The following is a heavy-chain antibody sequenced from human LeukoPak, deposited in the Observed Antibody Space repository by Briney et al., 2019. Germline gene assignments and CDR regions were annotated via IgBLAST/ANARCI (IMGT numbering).Heavy chain of an antibody. CDR3: ARELTTVIWFDP. CDR1: GFTFSSYE. Sequence: PGXSLRLSCAASGFTFSSYEMNWVRQAPGKGLEWVSYISSSGSTIYYADSVKGRFTISRDNAKNSLYLQMNSLRAEDTAVYYCARELTTVIWFDPWGQGTLVTVSS. D-gene: IGHD4-11*01. J-gene: IGHJ5*02. CDR2: ISSSGSTI. V-gene: IGHV3-48*03.